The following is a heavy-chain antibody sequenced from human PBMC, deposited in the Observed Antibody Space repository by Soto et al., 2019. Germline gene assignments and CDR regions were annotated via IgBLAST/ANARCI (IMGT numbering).Heavy chain of an antibody. Sequence: PSETLSLTCAVSGGSISSSNWWSWVRQPPGKGLEWIGEIYHSGSTNYNPSLKSRVTISVDKSKNQFSLKLSSVTAADTAVYYCGRILTFLGVFFFGGSAPRGQEPLAPVSS. CDR1: GGSISSSNW. J-gene: IGHJ5*02. CDR3: GRILTFLGVFFFGGSAP. D-gene: IGHD3-16*01. CDR2: IYHSGST. V-gene: IGHV4-4*02.